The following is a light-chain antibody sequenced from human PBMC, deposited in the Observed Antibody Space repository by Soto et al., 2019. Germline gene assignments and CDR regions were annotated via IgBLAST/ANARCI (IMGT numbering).Light chain of an antibody. CDR3: CSYAGRYTRI. V-gene: IGLV2-11*01. J-gene: IGLJ2*01. CDR1: SSDVSAYQF. CDR2: DVN. Sequence: QSALTQPRSVSGPPGQSVTISCTGTSSDVSAYQFVSWYQQHPGKAPKLILYDVNQRPSGVPDRFSGSKSGDTASLTISGLQAEDEADYYCCSYAGRYTRIFGGGTKSPS.